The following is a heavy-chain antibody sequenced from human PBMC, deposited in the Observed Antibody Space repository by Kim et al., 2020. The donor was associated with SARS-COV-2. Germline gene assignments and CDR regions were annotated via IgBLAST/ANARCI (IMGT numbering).Heavy chain of an antibody. CDR1: GFTFSSYE. J-gene: IGHJ4*02. V-gene: IGHV3-48*03. Sequence: GGSLRLSCAASGFTFSSYEMNWVRQAPGKGLEWVSYISSSGSTIYYADSVKGRFTISRDNAKNSLYLQMNSLRAEDTAVYYCASSGGVVGGVIAKWVGFEDYWGQGTLVTVSS. D-gene: IGHD3-16*02. CDR3: ASSGGVVGGVIAKWVGFEDY. CDR2: ISSSGSTI.